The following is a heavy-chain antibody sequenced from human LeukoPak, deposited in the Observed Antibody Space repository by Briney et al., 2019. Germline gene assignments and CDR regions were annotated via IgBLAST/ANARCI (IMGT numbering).Heavy chain of an antibody. J-gene: IGHJ6*03. CDR3: ARGSGSGWWYVRSYYMDV. Sequence: GASVKVSCKASGYTFTGYYMHWVRQAPGQGLEWMGWINPNSGGTNYAQKFQGRVTMTRDTSISTAYMELSRLRSDDTAVYYCARGSGSGWWYVRSYYMDVWGKGTTVTISS. V-gene: IGHV1-2*02. CDR1: GYTFTGYY. CDR2: INPNSGGT. D-gene: IGHD6-19*01.